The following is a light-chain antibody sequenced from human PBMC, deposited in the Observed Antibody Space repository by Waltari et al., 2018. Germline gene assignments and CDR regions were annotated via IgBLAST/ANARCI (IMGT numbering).Light chain of an antibody. CDR2: NNE. CDR3: AAWDDSLNGWV. V-gene: IGLV1-44*01. Sequence: QSVLTQPPSASGTPGQTVTIPCSGCSSNIGSNSVNLYQPLPGSAPKLLIYNNEHRPSGVPDRFSGSKSGTSASLAISGLQSEDEADYYCAAWDDSLNGWVFGGGTKLTVL. CDR1: SSNIGSNS. J-gene: IGLJ3*02.